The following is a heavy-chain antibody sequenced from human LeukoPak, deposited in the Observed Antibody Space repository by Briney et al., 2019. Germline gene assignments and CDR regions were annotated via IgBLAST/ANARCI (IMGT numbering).Heavy chain of an antibody. V-gene: IGHV1-2*02. CDR1: GYTFTDYY. D-gene: IGHD2-2*01. CDR3: ARANFLYCSSSTCLFDY. CDR2: INPDDGDT. Sequence: ASVKVSCKASGYTFTDYYMHWVRQAPGQGFEWMGWINPDDGDTNYAQKFQGRVTMTRDTSISTAHMEVSRLRSDDTAVYYCARANFLYCSSSTCLFDYWGQGTLVTVS. J-gene: IGHJ4*02.